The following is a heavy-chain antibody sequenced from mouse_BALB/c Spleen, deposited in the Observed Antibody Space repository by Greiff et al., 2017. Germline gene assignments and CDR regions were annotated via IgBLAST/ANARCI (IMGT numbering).Heavy chain of an antibody. Sequence: EVQRVESGGDLVKPGGSLKLSCAASGFTFSSYGMSWVRQTPDKRLEWVATISSGGSYTYYPDSVKGRFTISRDNAKNTLYLQMSSLKSEDTAMYYCASPYGNYGFAYWGQGTLVTVSA. V-gene: IGHV5-6*01. D-gene: IGHD2-1*01. CDR3: ASPYGNYGFAY. J-gene: IGHJ3*01. CDR1: GFTFSSYG. CDR2: ISSGGSYT.